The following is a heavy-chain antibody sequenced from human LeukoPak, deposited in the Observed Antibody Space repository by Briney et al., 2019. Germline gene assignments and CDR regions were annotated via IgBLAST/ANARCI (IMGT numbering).Heavy chain of an antibody. J-gene: IGHJ4*02. D-gene: IGHD5-12*01. CDR3: ARASIVATIYYFDY. CDR2: ISAYNGNT. CDR1: GYTFTSYG. Sequence: ASVKVSCKASGYTFTSYGISWVRQAPGQGLEWMGWISAYNGNTNYAQKPQGRVTMTTDTSTSTAYMELRSLRSDDTAVYYCARASIVATIYYFDYWGQGTLVTVSS. V-gene: IGHV1-18*01.